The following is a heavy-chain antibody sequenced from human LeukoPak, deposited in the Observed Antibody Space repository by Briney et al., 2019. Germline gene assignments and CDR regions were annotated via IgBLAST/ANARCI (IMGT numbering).Heavy chain of an antibody. CDR1: GDSINTRTKY. CDR3: ARGVVVLNTKLGGWEY. D-gene: IGHD6-19*01. J-gene: IGHJ4*02. V-gene: IGHV4-39*07. CDR2: IYYTGNT. Sequence: SETLSLTCAVSGDSINTRTKYWGWIRQPPGKTLEWLGTIYYTGNTYYNPSLKSRLTISIDTSRNQFSLRLTSVTAADTALYFCARGVVVLNTKLGGWEYWGPRTLVTVSS.